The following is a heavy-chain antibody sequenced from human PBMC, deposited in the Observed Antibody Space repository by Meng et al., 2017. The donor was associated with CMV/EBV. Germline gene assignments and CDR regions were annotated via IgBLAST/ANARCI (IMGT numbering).Heavy chain of an antibody. J-gene: IGHJ5*02. CDR3: ARSLGPPFGDLLYL. CDR1: GYTFTSYG. V-gene: IGHV1-18*01. D-gene: IGHD3-10*01. CDR2: ISAYNGNT. Sequence: ASVKVSCKASGYTFTSYGISWVRQAPGQGLEWMGWISAYNGNTNYAQKLQGRVTITADKSTRTAFMELSSLRSEDTAVYYCARSLGPPFGDLLYLWGQGTLVTVSS.